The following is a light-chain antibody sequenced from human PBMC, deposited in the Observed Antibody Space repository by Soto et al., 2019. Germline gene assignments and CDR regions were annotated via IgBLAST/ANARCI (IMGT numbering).Light chain of an antibody. J-gene: IGKJ1*01. CDR3: QQCGSTSWT. Sequence: IVLTQSPATLSLSPGERATLSCRASQSVSSYLAWYQQKPGQAPRLLIYDTSNRATGIPARFSGSGSGTDFTLTISRLEPEDFAVYYCQQCGSTSWTFGQGTKVDIK. CDR2: DTS. CDR1: QSVSSY. V-gene: IGKV3-11*01.